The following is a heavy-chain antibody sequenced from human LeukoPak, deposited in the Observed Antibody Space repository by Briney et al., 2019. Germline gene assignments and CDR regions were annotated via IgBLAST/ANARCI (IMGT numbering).Heavy chain of an antibody. J-gene: IGHJ4*02. CDR3: ARAPSPYDILTGYYKPSFDY. Sequence: VKVSCKASGGTFSSYAISWVRQAPGQGLEWMGGIIPIFGTANYAQKFQGRVTITADESTSTAYMELSSLRSEDTAVYYCARAPSPYDILTGYYKPSFDYWGQGTLVTVSS. D-gene: IGHD3-9*01. CDR2: IIPIFGTA. CDR1: GGTFSSYA. V-gene: IGHV1-69*13.